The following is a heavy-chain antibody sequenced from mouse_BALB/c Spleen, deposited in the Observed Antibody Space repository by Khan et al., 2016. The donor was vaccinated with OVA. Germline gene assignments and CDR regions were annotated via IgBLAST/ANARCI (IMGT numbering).Heavy chain of an antibody. CDR3: ARRGLRWDIDY. D-gene: IGHD1-1*01. V-gene: IGHV1-7*01. CDR1: GYTFINYW. CDR2: INPSTGYT. Sequence: QVQLKQSGAELAKPGASVKMSCKASGYTFINYWILWVKQRPGQGLEWIGYINPSTGYTEYNQNLKDKATLTADKSSSTASMQLSSLTSEDSAVYYCARRGLRWDIDYWGQGTTLTVSS. J-gene: IGHJ2*01.